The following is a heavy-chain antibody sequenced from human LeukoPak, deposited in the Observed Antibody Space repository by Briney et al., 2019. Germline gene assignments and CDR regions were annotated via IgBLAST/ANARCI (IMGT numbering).Heavy chain of an antibody. CDR2: INQTSCDT. D-gene: IGHD2-21*02. Sequence: ASVKVSCKTSKYSFTGYYVHWLRQAPRQGLEWVGRINQTSCDTNYAQKFLGRVTMTSDTSINTGDMVLTRLGSDDTAVYFCARGDFLVVTPFAWGPKKGRNGLLDLWGQGTLVTVSS. J-gene: IGHJ5*02. CDR1: KYSFTGYY. CDR3: ARGDFLVVTPFAWGPKKGRNGLLDL. V-gene: IGHV1-2*06.